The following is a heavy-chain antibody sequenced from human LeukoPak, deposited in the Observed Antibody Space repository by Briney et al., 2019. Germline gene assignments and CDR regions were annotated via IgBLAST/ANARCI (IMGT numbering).Heavy chain of an antibody. CDR2: INHSGST. CDR3: ASLSLPNSIAAAGTFVSLYYAMDV. J-gene: IGHJ6*02. Sequence: PSETLSLTCAVYGGSFNDYNWTWVRQPPGKGLEWIGEINHSGSTNYNPSLKSRVTISVDTSKNQFSLKLNSVTAADTAVYYCASLSLPNSIAAAGTFVSLYYAMDVWGQGTTVTVSS. D-gene: IGHD6-13*01. V-gene: IGHV4-34*01. CDR1: GGSFNDYN.